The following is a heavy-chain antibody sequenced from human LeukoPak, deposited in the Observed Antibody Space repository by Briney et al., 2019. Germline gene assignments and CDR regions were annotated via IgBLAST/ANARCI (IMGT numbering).Heavy chain of an antibody. V-gene: IGHV3-23*01. D-gene: IGHD6-19*01. J-gene: IGHJ4*02. Sequence: GGSLRLSCVASGFTVSNNGLSWFRQAPGKRLEWVSDISGVGNTYYAESVKGRFTISRDNSKNTLYLQMNSLRAEDTAVYYCARDHYGSGAAQGYWGQGTLVTVSS. CDR3: ARDHYGSGAAQGY. CDR2: ISGVGNT. CDR1: GFTVSNNG.